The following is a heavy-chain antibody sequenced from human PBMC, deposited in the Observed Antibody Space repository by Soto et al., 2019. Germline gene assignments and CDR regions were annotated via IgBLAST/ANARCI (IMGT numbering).Heavy chain of an antibody. J-gene: IGHJ4*02. Sequence: GGSLRLSCAASGFTFSSYGMHWVRQAPGKGLEWVAVIWYDGSNKYYADSVKGRFTISRDNSKNTLYLQMNSLRAEDTAVYYCARDSRRDCTNGVCYRGYYFDYWGQGTLVTVSS. D-gene: IGHD2-8*01. V-gene: IGHV3-33*01. CDR2: IWYDGSNK. CDR3: ARDSRRDCTNGVCYRGYYFDY. CDR1: GFTFSSYG.